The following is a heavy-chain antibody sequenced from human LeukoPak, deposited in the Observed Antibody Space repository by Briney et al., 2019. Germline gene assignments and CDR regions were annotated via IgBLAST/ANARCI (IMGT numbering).Heavy chain of an antibody. CDR3: AREWELLSPGAFDI. Sequence: GGSLRLSCAASGFTVSSNYMSWVRQAPGKGLEWVSVIYSGGSTYYADSVKGRFTISRDNSKNTLYLQMNSLRAEDTAVYYCAREWELLSPGAFDIWGQGTMVTVSS. CDR1: GFTVSSNY. V-gene: IGHV3-53*01. CDR2: IYSGGST. D-gene: IGHD1-26*01. J-gene: IGHJ3*02.